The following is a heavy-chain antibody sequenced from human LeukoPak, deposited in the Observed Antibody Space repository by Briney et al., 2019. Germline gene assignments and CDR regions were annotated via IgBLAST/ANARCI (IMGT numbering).Heavy chain of an antibody. CDR1: GGSFSGFD. CDR2: INHSGST. CDR3: ARLRANYFDY. V-gene: IGHV4-34*01. Sequence: PSETLSLTCAVYGGSFSGFDWSWIRQPPGKGLEWIGEINHSGSTNYNPSLKSRVTISVDTSKTQFSLKLNSVTAADTAVYYCARLRANYFDYWGQGTLVTVSS. D-gene: IGHD3-16*01. J-gene: IGHJ4*02.